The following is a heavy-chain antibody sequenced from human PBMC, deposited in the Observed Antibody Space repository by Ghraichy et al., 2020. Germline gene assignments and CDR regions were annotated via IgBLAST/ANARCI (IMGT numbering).Heavy chain of an antibody. J-gene: IGHJ4*02. CDR3: ARVRTYFGNENFDY. CDR1: GGSISSYY. D-gene: IGHD1-1*01. CDR2: ISYSGST. Sequence: SETLTLTCTVSGGSISSYYWSWIRQPPGKGLVWIGYISYSGSTNYNPSLKSRVTISVDTSKNQISLKLSSVTAADTAVYYCARVRTYFGNENFDYWGQGTLVTVSS. V-gene: IGHV4-59*01.